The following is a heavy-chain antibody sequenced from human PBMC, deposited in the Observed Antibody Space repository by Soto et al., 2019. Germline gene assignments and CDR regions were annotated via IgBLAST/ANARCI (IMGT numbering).Heavy chain of an antibody. J-gene: IGHJ5*02. CDR2: IYYSGST. V-gene: IGHV4-39*01. D-gene: IGHD3-10*01. CDR1: GGSISSSSYY. Sequence: SETLSLTCTVSGGSISSSSYYWGWIRQPQGKGLKWIGSIYYSGSTYYNPSLKSRVTISVDTSKNQFSLKLSSVTAADTAVYYCASETYYYGSGSYYFNWFDPWGQGTQVTSPQ. CDR3: ASETYYYGSGSYYFNWFDP.